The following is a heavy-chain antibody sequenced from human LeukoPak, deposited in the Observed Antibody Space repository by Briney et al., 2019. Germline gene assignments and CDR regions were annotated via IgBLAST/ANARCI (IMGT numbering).Heavy chain of an antibody. D-gene: IGHD6-6*01. CDR2: IYYSGST. V-gene: IGHV4-39*01. CDR1: GGSISSSSYY. J-gene: IGHJ6*02. Sequence: PSETLSLTCTVSGGSISSSSYYWGWIRQPPGKELEWIGSIYYSGSTYYNPSLKSRVTISVGTSKNQFSLKLSSVTAADTAVYYCASRHYYGMDVWGQGTTVTVSS. CDR3: ASRHYYGMDV.